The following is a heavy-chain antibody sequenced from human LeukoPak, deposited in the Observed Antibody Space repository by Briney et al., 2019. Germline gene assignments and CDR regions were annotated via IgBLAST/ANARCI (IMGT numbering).Heavy chain of an antibody. Sequence: ASVKVSCKVSGYTLTELSMHWVRQAPGKGLEWMGGFDPEDGETIYAQKFQGRVTMTEDTSTDTAYMELSSLRSEDTAVYYCAASPDYYDSSGYSYYFDYWGQGTLVTVSS. J-gene: IGHJ4*02. CDR2: FDPEDGET. D-gene: IGHD3-22*01. V-gene: IGHV1-24*01. CDR1: GYTLTELS. CDR3: AASPDYYDSSGYSYYFDY.